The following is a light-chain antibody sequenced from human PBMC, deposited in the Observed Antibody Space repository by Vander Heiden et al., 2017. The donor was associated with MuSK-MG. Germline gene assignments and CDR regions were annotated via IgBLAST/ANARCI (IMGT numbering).Light chain of an antibody. CDR1: SSDLGFYRT. CDR3: SSYSISDILI. V-gene: IGLV2-14*03. J-gene: IGLJ2*01. CDR2: GVS. Sequence: QSALTQPASVSGSPGQSITISCNGISSDLGFYRTVSWYQQHPDTAPKLVIFGVSVRPSGVSFRFSGSMSGNTASLTISGLQAEDEADYYCSSYSISDILIFGGGTKLTVL.